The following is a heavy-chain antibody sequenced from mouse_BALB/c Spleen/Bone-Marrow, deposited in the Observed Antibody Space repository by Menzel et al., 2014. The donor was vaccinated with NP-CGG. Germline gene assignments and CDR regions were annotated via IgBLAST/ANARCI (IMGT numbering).Heavy chain of an antibody. Sequence: EVHLVESGPELVKPGASMKISCKASGYSLTGYSMNWVKQSHGKNLEWIGLINTYNGGTNYNQKFKGKATLTVDKSSSTAYMEFLSLTSEDSAVYYCARSGTRGNYAMDYWGQRTSVTASS. CDR2: INTYNGGT. D-gene: IGHD4-1*01. V-gene: IGHV1-18*01. CDR1: GYSLTGYS. J-gene: IGHJ4*01. CDR3: ARSGTRGNYAMDY.